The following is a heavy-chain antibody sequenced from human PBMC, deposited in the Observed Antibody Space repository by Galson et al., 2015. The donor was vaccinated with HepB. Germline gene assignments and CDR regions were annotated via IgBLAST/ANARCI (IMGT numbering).Heavy chain of an antibody. CDR3: ARGLDYSNYGWRYYFDY. CDR1: GFTFSGSA. D-gene: IGHD4-11*01. V-gene: IGHV3-73*01. CDR2: IRSKANSYAT. J-gene: IGHJ4*02. Sequence: SLRLSCAASGFTFSGSAMHWVRQASGKGLEWVGRIRSKANSYATAYAASVKGRFTIPRDDSKNTAYLQMNSLKTEDTAVYYCARGLDYSNYGWRYYFDYWGQGTLVTVSS.